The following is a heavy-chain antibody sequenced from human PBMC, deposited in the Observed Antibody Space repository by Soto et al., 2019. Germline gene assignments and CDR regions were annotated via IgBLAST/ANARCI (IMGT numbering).Heavy chain of an antibody. D-gene: IGHD2-8*01. V-gene: IGHV1-18*01. CDR2: ISGYNGNT. Sequence: ASVKVSCKASGYTFSNYGLSWVRQAPGQGLEWMGWISGYNGNTNYAQKFQGRVSMTLDTSTGTAYMELRSLTSDDTAIYYCAKNGQPPYYYYGLDVWGQGTKVTVSS. CDR1: GYTFSNYG. J-gene: IGHJ6*02. CDR3: AKNGQPPYYYYGLDV.